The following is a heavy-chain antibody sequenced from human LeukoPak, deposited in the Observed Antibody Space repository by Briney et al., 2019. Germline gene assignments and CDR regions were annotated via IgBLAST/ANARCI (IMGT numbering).Heavy chain of an antibody. CDR3: ATEPRTCGGDCSLPDAFDI. CDR1: GYTFTSYA. CDR2: INTNTGNP. J-gene: IGHJ3*02. D-gene: IGHD2-21*02. Sequence: ASVKVSCKASGYTFTSYAMNWVRQAPGQGLEWMGWINTNTGNPTYAQGFTGRFVFSLDTSVSTAYLQISSLKAEDTAVYYCATEPRTCGGDCSLPDAFDIWGQGTMVTVSS. V-gene: IGHV7-4-1*02.